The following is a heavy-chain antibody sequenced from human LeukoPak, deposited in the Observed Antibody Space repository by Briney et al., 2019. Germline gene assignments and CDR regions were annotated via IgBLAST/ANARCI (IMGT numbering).Heavy chain of an antibody. CDR3: TTDLRMAVAASVPGGY. J-gene: IGHJ4*02. D-gene: IGHD6-19*01. Sequence: KPGGSLRLSCAASGFTFSSYSMNWVRQAPGKGLEWVSSISSSSSYIYYADSVKGRFTISRDNAKNSLYLQMNSLKTEDTAVYYCTTDLRMAVAASVPGGYWGQGTLVTVSS. V-gene: IGHV3-21*03. CDR1: GFTFSSYS. CDR2: ISSSSSYI.